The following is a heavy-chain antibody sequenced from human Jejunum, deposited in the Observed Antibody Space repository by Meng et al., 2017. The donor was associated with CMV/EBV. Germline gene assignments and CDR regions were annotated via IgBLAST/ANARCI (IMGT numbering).Heavy chain of an antibody. CDR3: ARHFDSSVSV. CDR1: GFTFSDHH. CDR2: AGNKADTYTT. D-gene: IGHD5/OR15-5a*01. Sequence: EGQLVGSGGGLAQPGGSLRLSCAASGFTFSDHHMDWVRQAPGKGLEWVGRAGNKADTYTTYYAASVKGRFTISRDESKTSVYLQMNSLKTEDTAVYFCARHFDSSVSVWGQGILVTVSS. V-gene: IGHV3-72*01. J-gene: IGHJ4*02.